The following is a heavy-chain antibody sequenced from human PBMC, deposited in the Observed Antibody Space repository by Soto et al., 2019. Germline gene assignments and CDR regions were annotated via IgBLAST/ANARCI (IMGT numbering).Heavy chain of an antibody. CDR2: IRSKANSYAT. Sequence: PGGSLRLSCAASGFTFSGSAMHWVRQASGKGLEWVGRIRSKANSYATAYAASVKGRFTISRDDSKNTAYLQMNSLKTEDTAVYYCTVVGSSSWSDNAFDIWGQGTMVTVSS. CDR1: GFTFSGSA. CDR3: TVVGSSSWSDNAFDI. V-gene: IGHV3-73*01. D-gene: IGHD6-13*01. J-gene: IGHJ3*02.